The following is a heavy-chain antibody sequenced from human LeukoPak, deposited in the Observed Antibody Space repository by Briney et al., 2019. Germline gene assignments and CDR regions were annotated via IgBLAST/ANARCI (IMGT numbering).Heavy chain of an antibody. CDR1: GYTLTGYY. J-gene: IGHJ5*02. D-gene: IGHD3-22*01. Sequence: GASVKVSCKASGYTLTGYYMHRVRQAPGQGLEWMGWINPNSGGTNYAQKFQGRVTMTRDTSISTAYMELSRLRSDDTAVYYCARDLRGYYYDSSGYPGYNWFDPWGQGTLVTVSS. CDR3: ARDLRGYYYDSSGYPGYNWFDP. CDR2: INPNSGGT. V-gene: IGHV1-2*02.